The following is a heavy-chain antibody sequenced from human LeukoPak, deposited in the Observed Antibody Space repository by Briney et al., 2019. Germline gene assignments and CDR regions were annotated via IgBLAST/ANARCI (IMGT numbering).Heavy chain of an antibody. Sequence: SETLSLTCTVSGGSINSGTFYWGWIRQPPGKGLEWIGSMYYDGSSYYNPSLKSRVTTSVDTSKNQFSLKLSSVTAADTAVYYCARGRSLGLDYWGQGTLVTVSS. D-gene: IGHD6-13*01. CDR3: ARGRSLGLDY. CDR1: GGSINSGTFY. J-gene: IGHJ4*02. V-gene: IGHV4-39*01. CDR2: MYYDGSS.